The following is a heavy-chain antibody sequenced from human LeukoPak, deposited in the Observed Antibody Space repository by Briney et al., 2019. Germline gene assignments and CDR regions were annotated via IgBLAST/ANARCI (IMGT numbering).Heavy chain of an antibody. CDR3: ARATSDKSAYTSH. Sequence: PSETLSPTCTVPGGSISYYYWSWIRQPPGKGLEWIGYIYYSGSTNYNPSLKSRVTISLDTSKKQFSLKLSSVTAADTAVYYCARATSDKSAYTSHWGQGTLVTVSS. CDR1: GGSISYYY. CDR2: IYYSGST. V-gene: IGHV4-59*01. J-gene: IGHJ4*02. D-gene: IGHD3-16*01.